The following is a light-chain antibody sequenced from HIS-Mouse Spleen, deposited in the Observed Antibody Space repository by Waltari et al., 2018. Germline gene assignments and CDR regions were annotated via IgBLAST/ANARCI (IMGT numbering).Light chain of an antibody. CDR2: KDS. CDR3: QSADSSGTGWV. V-gene: IGLV3-25*03. CDR1: ALPKQY. Sequence: SYGLTQPPSVSVSPGQTARITCSGDALPKQYAYWYQQKPGQAPVLVIYKDSERPSGIPERFSGSSSGTTVTLTISGVQAEDEADYYCQSADSSGTGWVFGGGTKLTVL. J-gene: IGLJ3*02.